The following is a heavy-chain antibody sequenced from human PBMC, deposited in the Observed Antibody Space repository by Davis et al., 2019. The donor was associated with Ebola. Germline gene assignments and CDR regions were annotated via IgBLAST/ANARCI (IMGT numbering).Heavy chain of an antibody. J-gene: IGHJ6*02. CDR1: GGSISSYY. D-gene: IGHD4-11*01. CDR3: ASFGIVYSNYEWNYYYGMDV. Sequence: MPSETLSLTCTVSGGSISSYYWSWIRQPPGKGLEWIGYIYYSGSTNYNPSLKSRVTISVDTSKNQFSLKLSSVTAADTAVYYCASFGIVYSNYEWNYYYGMDVWGQGTTVTVSS. V-gene: IGHV4-59*01. CDR2: IYYSGST.